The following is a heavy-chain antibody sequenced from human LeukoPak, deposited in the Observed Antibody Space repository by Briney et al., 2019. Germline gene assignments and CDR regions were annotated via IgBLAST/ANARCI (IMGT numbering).Heavy chain of an antibody. CDR1: GFTVSSNY. D-gene: IGHD1-26*01. V-gene: IGHV3-53*01. Sequence: GGSLRLSCAASGFTVSSNYMSWVRQAPGRGLEWVSVIYSGGSTYYADSVKGRFTISRDNSKNTLYPQMNSLRAEDTAVYYCARDGLVGAFDIWGQGTMVTVSS. CDR3: ARDGLVGAFDI. CDR2: IYSGGST. J-gene: IGHJ3*02.